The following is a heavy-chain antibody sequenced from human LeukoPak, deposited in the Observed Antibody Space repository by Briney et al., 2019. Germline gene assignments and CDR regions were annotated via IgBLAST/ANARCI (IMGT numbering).Heavy chain of an antibody. CDR1: GGSISSYY. V-gene: IGHV4-4*07. Sequence: PSETLSLTCTVSGGSISSYYWSWIRQPAGKGLEWIGRIYTSGSNNYNPSLKSRVTMSVDTSKNQFSLKLSSVTAADTAVYYCARDRVVVPAAIRADAFDIWGQGTMVTVSS. CDR2: IYTSGSN. CDR3: ARDRVVVPAAIRADAFDI. D-gene: IGHD2-2*02. J-gene: IGHJ3*02.